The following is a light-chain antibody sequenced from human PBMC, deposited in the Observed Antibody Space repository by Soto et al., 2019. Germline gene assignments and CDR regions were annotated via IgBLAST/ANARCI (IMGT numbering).Light chain of an antibody. V-gene: IGKV3-20*01. CDR2: RAS. J-gene: IGKJ1*01. CDR3: KQYGDSLTWT. CDR1: QSLVGRY. Sequence: EIVLTQSPGTLSLSPGDRATLSCRASQSLVGRYLAWYQQKSGQAPRLLIFRASSRATGIPERFSGGGSGTDFTLTISRLEPEDSAVYYCKQYGDSLTWTFGQGTKVEIK.